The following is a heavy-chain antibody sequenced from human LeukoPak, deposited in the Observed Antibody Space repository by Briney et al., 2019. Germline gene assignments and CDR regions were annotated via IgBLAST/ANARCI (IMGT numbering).Heavy chain of an antibody. CDR3: ARDLYDSSESAFDI. V-gene: IGHV3-30-3*01. CDR1: GFTLRTYA. J-gene: IGHJ3*02. D-gene: IGHD3-22*01. CDR2: ISYDGSNK. Sequence: PGRSLRLSCAASGFTLRTYAMHWVRQAPGKGLEWVAVISYDGSNKYYADSVKGRFTISRDNSKNTLYLQMNSLRAEDTAVYYCARDLYDSSESAFDIWGQGTMVTVSS.